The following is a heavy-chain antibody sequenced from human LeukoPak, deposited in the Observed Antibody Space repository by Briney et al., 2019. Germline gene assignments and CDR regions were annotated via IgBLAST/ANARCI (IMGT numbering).Heavy chain of an antibody. CDR3: ARSPYNWNYGDY. Sequence: GGSLRLSXAASGFTFSSYAMSWVRQAPGKGLEWVSGISGSGRSTNYADSVKGRFTISRDNPKNTLYLQMNSLRAEDTAIYYCARSPYNWNYGDYWGQGTLVTVSS. CDR2: ISGSGRST. J-gene: IGHJ4*02. V-gene: IGHV3-23*01. CDR1: GFTFSSYA. D-gene: IGHD1-20*01.